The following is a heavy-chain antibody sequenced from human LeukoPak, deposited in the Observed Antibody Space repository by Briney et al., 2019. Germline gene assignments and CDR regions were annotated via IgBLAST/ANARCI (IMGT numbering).Heavy chain of an antibody. CDR2: ISGSGGGT. V-gene: IGHV3-23*01. Sequence: QPGGSLRLSCAASGFTFTSHAMTWVRQAPGEGLEWVSTISGSGGGTYSADSVKGRFTISRDNSKNTVFLQMNSLRAEDTAIYYCARDIESDILYASTGADAFDLWGQGTLVTVSS. J-gene: IGHJ3*01. CDR1: GFTFTSHA. CDR3: ARDIESDILYASTGADAFDL. D-gene: IGHD3-9*01.